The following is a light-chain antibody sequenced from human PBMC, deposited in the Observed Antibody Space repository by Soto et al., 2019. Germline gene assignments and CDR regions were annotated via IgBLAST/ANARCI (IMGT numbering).Light chain of an antibody. CDR2: DVT. Sequence: QSVLTQPASVSVSPGQSITISCTGSSSDVGGYNYVSWYQRNPDKAPKLMIYDVTDRPSGVSDRFSGSKSGNTASLTISGLQAEDEAEYYCSSYTRSSTLVVFGGGTKLTVL. V-gene: IGLV2-14*03. J-gene: IGLJ2*01. CDR3: SSYTRSSTLVV. CDR1: SSDVGGYNY.